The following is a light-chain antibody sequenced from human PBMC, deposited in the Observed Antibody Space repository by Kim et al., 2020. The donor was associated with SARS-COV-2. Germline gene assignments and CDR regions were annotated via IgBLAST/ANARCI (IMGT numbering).Light chain of an antibody. V-gene: IGLV3-19*01. CDR1: SLRSYY. J-gene: IGLJ2*01. Sequence: VALGQTVRITCQGHSLRSYYATCYQQKPGQAPILFIYGKNNRPSGIPDRFSGSSSGNTASLTITGTQAGDEADYYCNSRDSNDNVVFGGGTQLTVL. CDR2: GKN. CDR3: NSRDSNDNVV.